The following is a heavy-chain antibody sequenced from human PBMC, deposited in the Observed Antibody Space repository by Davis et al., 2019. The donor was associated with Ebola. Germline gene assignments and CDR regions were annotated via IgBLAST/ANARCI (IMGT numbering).Heavy chain of an antibody. Sequence: PGGSLRLSCAASGFTFSSYGMYWFRQAPGKGLEWLSYIGGSSDHINYADSVKGRFTISRDNAKDSLYLHMNSLRAEDTAVYYCARFGIERVRTFDVWGQGTMVTVSS. CDR2: IGGSSDHI. V-gene: IGHV3-48*01. CDR1: GFTFSSYG. D-gene: IGHD1-1*01. J-gene: IGHJ3*01. CDR3: ARFGIERVRTFDV.